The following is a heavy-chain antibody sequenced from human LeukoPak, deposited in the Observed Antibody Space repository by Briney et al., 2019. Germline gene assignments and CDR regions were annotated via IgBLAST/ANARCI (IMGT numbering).Heavy chain of an antibody. J-gene: IGHJ4*02. V-gene: IGHV3-30*04. D-gene: IGHD6-19*01. Sequence: PGGSLRLSCATSGFTFSSYAMHWVRQAPGKGLEWVAVISYDGSNKYYADSVKGRFTISRDNSKNTLYLQMNSLRAEDTAVYYCASDSGYFDYWGQGTLVTVSS. CDR3: ASDSGYFDY. CDR2: ISYDGSNK. CDR1: GFTFSSYA.